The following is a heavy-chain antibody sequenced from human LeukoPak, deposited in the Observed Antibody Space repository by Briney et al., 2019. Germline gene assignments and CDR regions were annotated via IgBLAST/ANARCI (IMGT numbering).Heavy chain of an antibody. CDR3: ARVLCSSTSCYRLDY. V-gene: IGHV1-2*02. CDR2: INPNSGGT. CDR1: GYTFTGYY. J-gene: IGHJ4*02. D-gene: IGHD2-2*01. Sequence: GASVKVSCKASGYTFTGYYMHWVRQAPGQGLEWMGWINPNSGGTNYAQKFQGRVTMTRDTSISTAYMELSRLRSDDTAVYYCARVLCSSTSCYRLDYWGQGTLVTVSS.